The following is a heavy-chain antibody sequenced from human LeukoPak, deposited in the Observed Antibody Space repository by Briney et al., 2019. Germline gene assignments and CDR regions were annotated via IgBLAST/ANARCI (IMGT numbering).Heavy chain of an antibody. V-gene: IGHV4-59*01. Sequence: PSETLSHTCTVSGGSISSYYWSWIRQPPGKGLEWIGYIYYRGSTNYNPSLKSRVTISVDTSKNQFSLNLSSVTAADTAVYYCARAYLTVAGYYFDYWGQGTLVTVSS. CDR3: ARAYLTVAGYYFDY. CDR2: IYYRGST. D-gene: IGHD6-19*01. CDR1: GGSISSYY. J-gene: IGHJ4*02.